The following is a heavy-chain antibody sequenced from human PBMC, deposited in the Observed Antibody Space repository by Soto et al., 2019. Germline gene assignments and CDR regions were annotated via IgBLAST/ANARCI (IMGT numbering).Heavy chain of an antibody. J-gene: IGHJ6*02. V-gene: IGHV1-8*01. D-gene: IGHD6-6*01. CDR2: MNPNSGNT. Sequence: QVQLVQSGAEVKKPGASVKVSCKASGYTFTSYDFNWVRQATGQGLEWMGWMNPNSGNTGYAQQFQGRVTMTRNTAISTAYMELSSLRSEDTAVYYCARRGLSSSSTFRYFYYGMDAWGQGTTVTVSS. CDR3: ARRGLSSSSTFRYFYYGMDA. CDR1: GYTFTSYD.